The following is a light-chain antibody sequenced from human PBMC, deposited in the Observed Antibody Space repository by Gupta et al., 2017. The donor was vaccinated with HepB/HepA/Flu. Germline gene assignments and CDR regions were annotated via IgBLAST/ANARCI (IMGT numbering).Light chain of an antibody. CDR2: EVS. CDR1: SSDVWSYIL. Sequence: SALPQPASVPGSPGQSSTISCPGTSSDVWSYILVSCYQQHPGKAPKLMIDEVSKRPSGVSNRFPGSKSGNTASLTISGLQAEDEADYYCCSYAGSSTLVFGGGTKLTVL. CDR3: CSYAGSSTLV. J-gene: IGLJ2*01. V-gene: IGLV2-23*02.